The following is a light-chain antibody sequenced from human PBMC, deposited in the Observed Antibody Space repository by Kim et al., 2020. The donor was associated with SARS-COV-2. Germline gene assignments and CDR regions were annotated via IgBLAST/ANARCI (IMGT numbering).Light chain of an antibody. CDR3: QQTYSTSIT. J-gene: IGKJ5*01. CDR1: QRISSY. Sequence: ASVGDRVTITCRTSQRISSYLNWYQEKPGKAPKLLIYAASSLQSGVPSRFSGSGSGTDFTHTISSLQAEDFATYYCQQTYSTSITFGQGTRLEIK. CDR2: AAS. V-gene: IGKV1-39*01.